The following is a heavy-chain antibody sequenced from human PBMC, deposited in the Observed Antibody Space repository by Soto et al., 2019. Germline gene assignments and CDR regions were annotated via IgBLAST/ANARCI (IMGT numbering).Heavy chain of an antibody. J-gene: IGHJ3*02. CDR3: TRPSTLAYCGGDCYPGLAFDI. D-gene: IGHD2-21*01. CDR2: IRSKANSYAT. CDR1: GFTFSGSA. V-gene: IGHV3-73*01. Sequence: GGSLRLSCAASGFTFSGSAMHWVRQASGKGLEWVDRIRSKANSYATAYAASVKGRFTISRDDSKNTAYLQMNSLKTEDTAVYYCTRPSTLAYCGGDCYPGLAFDIWGQGTMVTVSS.